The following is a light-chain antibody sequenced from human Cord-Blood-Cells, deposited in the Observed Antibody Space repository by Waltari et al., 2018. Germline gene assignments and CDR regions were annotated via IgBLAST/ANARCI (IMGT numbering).Light chain of an antibody. V-gene: IGKV4-1*01. CDR2: WAS. Sequence: DIVMTQSPDSLAVSLGERDTINCKSSQSVLYSSNNKNYLAWYQQKAGQPPKRLIYWASTRESGVPDRFSGSGSGTDFTLTISSLQAEDVAVYYCQQYYSTPWTFGQGTKVEIK. J-gene: IGKJ1*01. CDR1: QSVLYSSNNKNY. CDR3: QQYYSTPWT.